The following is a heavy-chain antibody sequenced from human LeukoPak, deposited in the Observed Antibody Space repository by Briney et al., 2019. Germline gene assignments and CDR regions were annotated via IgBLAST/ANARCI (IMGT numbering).Heavy chain of an antibody. V-gene: IGHV1-46*01. CDR3: ARGGRRITGTLDY. D-gene: IGHD1-20*01. CDR1: GYTFTSYY. CDR2: INPSGGST. Sequence: ASVTVSFKASGYTFTSYYMHWVRPAPGQGLEWMGIINPSGGSTSYAQKFQGRVTMTRDTSTSTVYMELSSLRSEDAAVYYCARGGRRITGTLDYWGQGTLVTVSS. J-gene: IGHJ4*02.